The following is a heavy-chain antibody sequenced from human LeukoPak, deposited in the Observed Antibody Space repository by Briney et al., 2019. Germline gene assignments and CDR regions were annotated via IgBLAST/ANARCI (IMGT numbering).Heavy chain of an antibody. CDR3: ASIQYYYDSSGYYPRGI. D-gene: IGHD3-22*01. J-gene: IGHJ3*02. CDR1: GFTVSSNY. Sequence: PGGSLRLSCAASGFTVSSNYMSWVRQAPGKGLEWVSVIYSGGSTYYADSVKGRFTISRDNSKNTLYLQMNSLRAEDTAVYYCASIQYYYDSSGYYPRGIWGQGTMVTVSS. V-gene: IGHV3-66*02. CDR2: IYSGGST.